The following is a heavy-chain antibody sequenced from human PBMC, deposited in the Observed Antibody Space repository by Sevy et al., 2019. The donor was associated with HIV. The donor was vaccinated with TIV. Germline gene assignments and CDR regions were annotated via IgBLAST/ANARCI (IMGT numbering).Heavy chain of an antibody. CDR2: IRYDGSAK. J-gene: IGHJ4*02. CDR3: VKDPLISLGADLFDS. CDR1: GFNFNSYG. D-gene: IGHD7-27*01. V-gene: IGHV3-30*02. Sequence: RGSLRLSCAASGFNFNSYGMHWVRQAPGKGLEWVSFIRYDGSAKNYADSVRGRFTLSRDNSKNTLYLQMNSLRAEDTALYYCVKDPLISLGADLFDSWGQGTLVTVSS.